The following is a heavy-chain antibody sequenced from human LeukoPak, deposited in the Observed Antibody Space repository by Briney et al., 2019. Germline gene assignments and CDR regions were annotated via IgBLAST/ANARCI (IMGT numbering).Heavy chain of an antibody. CDR3: ATPGGSSWFFDP. V-gene: IGHV1-24*01. CDR2: FDPEDGET. CDR1: GYTLTGLS. D-gene: IGHD6-13*01. Sequence: ASVKVSCKVSGYTLTGLSMHWVRQAPGKGLEWMGGFDPEDGETIYAQKFQGRVTMTEDTSTDTAYMELSSLRSEDTAVYYCATPGGSSWFFDPWGQGTLVTVSS. J-gene: IGHJ5*02.